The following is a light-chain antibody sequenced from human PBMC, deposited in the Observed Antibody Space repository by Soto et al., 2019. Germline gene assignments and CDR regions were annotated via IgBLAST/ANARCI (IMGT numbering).Light chain of an antibody. CDR3: FSYTTSSTLV. CDR1: SSDVGGYKY. V-gene: IGLV2-14*01. J-gene: IGLJ3*02. Sequence: QSALSQPASVSGSPGQSITISCTGTSSDVGGYKYVSWYQQHPAKAPKLMIYEVSNRPSGVSHRFSGSKSGNTASLTISGLQAEDEADYYCFSYTTSSTLVFGGGTKVTVL. CDR2: EVS.